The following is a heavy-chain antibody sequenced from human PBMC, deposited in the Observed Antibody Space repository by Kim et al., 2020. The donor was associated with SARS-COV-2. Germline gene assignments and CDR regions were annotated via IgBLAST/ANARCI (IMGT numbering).Heavy chain of an antibody. V-gene: IGHV1-69*13. CDR2: IIPIFGTA. CDR1: GGTFSSYA. Sequence: SVKVSCKASGGTFSSYAISWVRQAPGQGLEWMGGIIPIFGTANYAQKFQGRVTITADESTSTAYMELSSLRSEDTAVYYCARAPTTVTTILGSLYYFDYWGQGTLVTVSS. D-gene: IGHD4-17*01. J-gene: IGHJ4*02. CDR3: ARAPTTVTTILGSLYYFDY.